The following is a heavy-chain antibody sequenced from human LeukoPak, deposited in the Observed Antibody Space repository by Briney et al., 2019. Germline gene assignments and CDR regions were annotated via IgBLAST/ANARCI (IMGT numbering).Heavy chain of an antibody. V-gene: IGHV3-30*04. J-gene: IGHJ4*02. CDR3: AREVGAIFDY. CDR2: ISYDGSNK. D-gene: IGHD1-26*01. Sequence: GGSLRLSCAASGFTFSSYAMHWVRQAPGKGLEWVALISYDGSNKYYADSVKGRFTISRDNSENTLYLQMNSLRPEDTAVYYCAREVGAIFDYWGQGTLVTVSS. CDR1: GFTFSSYA.